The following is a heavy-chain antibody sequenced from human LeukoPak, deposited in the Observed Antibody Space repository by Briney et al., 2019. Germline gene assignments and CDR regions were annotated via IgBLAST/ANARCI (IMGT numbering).Heavy chain of an antibody. Sequence: SRTLSLTCTVSGGSISSHYWSWIRRPPGKGLEWIGYVFYSGSTNYNPSLKSRVSISVDTSKKQLSLKLSSVTAADTAVYYCARVVPKQQLVDAFDIWGQGTMVTVSS. CDR2: VFYSGST. CDR1: GGSISSHY. V-gene: IGHV4-59*11. CDR3: ARVVPKQQLVDAFDI. J-gene: IGHJ3*02. D-gene: IGHD6-13*01.